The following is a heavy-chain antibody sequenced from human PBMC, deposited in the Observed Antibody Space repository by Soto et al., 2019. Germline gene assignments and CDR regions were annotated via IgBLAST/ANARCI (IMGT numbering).Heavy chain of an antibody. J-gene: IGHJ6*02. CDR3: ARMDGDYNYYGLDV. CDR2: FFSDAER. V-gene: IGHV2-26*01. Sequence: SGPTLVNPTAPLTLTCSGSGFSLTNGRMGVSWIRQPPGKALEWLAHFFSDAERSYSTSMQSRLNMYKDSSGSQVVLTMTNMAPADTATYFCARMDGDYNYYGLDVWGHGIAVTVSS. CDR1: GFSLTNGRMG. D-gene: IGHD4-17*01.